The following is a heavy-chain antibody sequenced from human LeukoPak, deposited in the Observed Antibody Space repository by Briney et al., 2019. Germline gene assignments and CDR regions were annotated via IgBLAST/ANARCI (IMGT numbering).Heavy chain of an antibody. J-gene: IGHJ4*02. CDR2: IKRKADGEAI. Sequence: GGSLILASAAHGFTLTNAWSNWVRQAPGKGLEWVGHIKRKADGEAIDYAAPVKGRFTILKDDSKNMLYLQMNSLKSEDTAVYYCSTLTSRGLSDSWGQGTLVTVSS. V-gene: IGHV3-15*07. CDR1: GFTLTNAW. CDR3: STLTSRGLSDS. D-gene: IGHD1-20*01.